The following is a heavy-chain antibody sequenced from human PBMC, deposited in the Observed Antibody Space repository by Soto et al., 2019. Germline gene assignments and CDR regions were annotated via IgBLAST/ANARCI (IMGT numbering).Heavy chain of an antibody. V-gene: IGHV3-23*01. CDR3: AKDIGAYYYDSSGYWAFDI. D-gene: IGHD3-22*01. CDR2: ISGSGGST. CDR1: GFTFSSYA. J-gene: IGHJ3*02. Sequence: GGSLRLSCAASGFTFSSYAMSWVRQAPGKGLERVSAISGSGGSTYYADSVKGRFTISRDNSKNTLYLQMNSLRAEDTAVYYCAKDIGAYYYDSSGYWAFDIWGQGTMVTVSS.